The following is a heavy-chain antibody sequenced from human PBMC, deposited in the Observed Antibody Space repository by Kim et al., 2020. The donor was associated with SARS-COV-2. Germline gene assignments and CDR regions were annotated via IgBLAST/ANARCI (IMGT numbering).Heavy chain of an antibody. Sequence: PSLKSRVTISVDTSKNQFSLKLSSVTAADTAVYYCASCYDSSGSRGDFDYWGQGTLVTVSS. J-gene: IGHJ4*02. CDR3: ASCYDSSGSRGDFDY. V-gene: IGHV4-39*01. D-gene: IGHD3-22*01.